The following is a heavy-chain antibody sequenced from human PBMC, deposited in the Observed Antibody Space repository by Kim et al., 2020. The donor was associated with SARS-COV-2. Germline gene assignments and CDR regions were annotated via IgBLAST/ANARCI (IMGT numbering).Heavy chain of an antibody. CDR2: TT. CDR3: ARELNGGMNY. V-gene: IGHV3-72*01. Sequence: TTESIASVKGRFTISRDDSKNSLYLQMNSLKSEDTAVYYCARELNGGMNYWGQGTLVTVSS. D-gene: IGHD1-26*01. J-gene: IGHJ4*02.